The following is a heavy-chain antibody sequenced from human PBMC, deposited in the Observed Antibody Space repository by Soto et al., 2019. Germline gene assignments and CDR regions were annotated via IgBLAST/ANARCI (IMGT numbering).Heavy chain of an antibody. J-gene: IGHJ3*02. CDR1: GFTFSSYA. CDR2: ISYDGSNK. Sequence: QVQLVESGGGVVQPGRSLRLSCAASGFTFSSYAMHWVRQAPGKGLEWVAVISYDGSNKYYADSVKGRFTISRDNSKNTLYLQMNSLRAEDTAVYYCAREALIYGGNSGAFDIWGQGTMVTVSS. V-gene: IGHV3-30-3*01. D-gene: IGHD4-17*01. CDR3: AREALIYGGNSGAFDI.